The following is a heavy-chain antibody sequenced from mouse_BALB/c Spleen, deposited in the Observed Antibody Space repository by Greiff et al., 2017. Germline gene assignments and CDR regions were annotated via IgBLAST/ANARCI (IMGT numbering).Heavy chain of an antibody. D-gene: IGHD5-1*01. V-gene: IGHV14-3*02. CDR3: ARLPYYYAMDY. J-gene: IGHJ4*01. CDR1: GFNIKDTY. Sequence: VQLQQSGAELVKPGASVKLSCTASGFNIKDTYMHWVKQRPEQGLEWIGRIDPANGNTKYDPKFQGKATITADTSSNTAYLQLSSLTSEDTAVYYCARLPYYYAMDYWGQGTSVTVSS. CDR2: IDPANGNT.